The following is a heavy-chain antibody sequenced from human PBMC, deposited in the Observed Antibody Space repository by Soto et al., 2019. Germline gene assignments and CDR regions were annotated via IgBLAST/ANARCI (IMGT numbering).Heavy chain of an antibody. CDR2: ISYDASNK. J-gene: IGHJ2*01. Sequence: QVQLVESGGGVVQPGRSLRLSCAASGFTFSSYGIHWVRQAPGKGLEWVAFISYDASNKDYADSVKGRFTISRDNSRNRLYRQMNSVIAEDTAVYMCAKPLGPGKEVVGTYWYFELWGRGTLVTVSS. CDR1: GFTFSSYG. CDR3: AKPLGPGKEVVGTYWYFEL. D-gene: IGHD6-19*01. V-gene: IGHV3-30*18.